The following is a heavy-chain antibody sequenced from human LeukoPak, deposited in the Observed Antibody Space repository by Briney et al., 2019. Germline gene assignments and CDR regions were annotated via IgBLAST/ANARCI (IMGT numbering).Heavy chain of an antibody. D-gene: IGHD6-13*01. Sequence: GGSLRLSCAASGFTFSSYEMNWVRQAPGKGLEWVSGINWNGGSIGYVDSVKGRFTISRDNAKNSLYLQMNSLRAEDTALYYCARDTRDSSRAGGSWFDPWGQGTLVTVSS. V-gene: IGHV3-20*04. CDR2: INWNGGSI. CDR3: ARDTRDSSRAGGSWFDP. J-gene: IGHJ5*02. CDR1: GFTFSSYE.